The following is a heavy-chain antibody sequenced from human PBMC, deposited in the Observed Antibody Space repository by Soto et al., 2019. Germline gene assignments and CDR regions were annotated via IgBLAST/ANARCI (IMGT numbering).Heavy chain of an antibody. Sequence: PGEPLKLSCKASRYNFGSSFSSYWIAWVRQMPGEGLEWMGIIYPGDSDTRYSPSFQGQVTISVDKSARTAYLQWSSLKASDTAIYSCARYPCNYVLHYLNGMDVWGEVT. D-gene: IGHD3-16*01. V-gene: IGHV5-51*01. CDR2: IYPGDSDT. CDR3: ARYPCNYVLHYLNGMDV. J-gene: IGHJ6*01. CDR1: RYNFGSSFSSYW.